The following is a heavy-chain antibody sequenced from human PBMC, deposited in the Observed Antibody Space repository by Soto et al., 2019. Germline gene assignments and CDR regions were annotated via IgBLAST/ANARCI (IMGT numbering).Heavy chain of an antibody. J-gene: IGHJ5*02. CDR2: IFYGGST. CDR1: GGSVSSGNYY. V-gene: IGHV4-61*01. Sequence: QVQLQESGPGLVNPSETLSLTCTVSGGSVSSGNYYWIWIRHSPVKGLEWIGYIFYGGSTNYKPSSESRVTISVDTSKNQFPLMLRSVTASDTALYYCTRDVTTSSKQPPESTWGQGTLVTVS. CDR3: TRDVTTSSKQPPEST. D-gene: IGHD6-13*01.